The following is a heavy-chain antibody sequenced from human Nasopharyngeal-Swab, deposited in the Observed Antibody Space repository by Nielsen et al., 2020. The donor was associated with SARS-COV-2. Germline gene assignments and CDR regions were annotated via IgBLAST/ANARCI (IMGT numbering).Heavy chain of an antibody. J-gene: IGHJ3*02. D-gene: IGHD3/OR15-3a*01. CDR3: ARVPPIFRRALDSRHAFDI. CDR2: ISYLGST. CDR1: GGSISSYH. V-gene: IGHV4-59*01. Sequence: GSLRLSCTVSGGSISSYHWSWIRQPPGTGLEWIGFISYLGSTSYNPSLKSRVTISVDTSRNQFSLKLSSVTAADTAVYYCARVPPIFRRALDSRHAFDIWGQGTMVTVSS.